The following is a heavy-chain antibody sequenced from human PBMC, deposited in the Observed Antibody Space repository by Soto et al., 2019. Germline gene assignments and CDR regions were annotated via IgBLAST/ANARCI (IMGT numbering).Heavy chain of an antibody. Sequence: QVQLQESGPGLVKPSQTLSLTCTVSGGSISSGGYYWSWIRQHPGKGLEWIGYIYYRGSPYYNTSLKSRFTKSVDTSKNQFSLKLSSVTAADTAVYYCARALYGGNSFALTTYYFDYWGQGTLVTVSS. D-gene: IGHD4-17*01. CDR1: GGSISSGGYY. J-gene: IGHJ4*02. CDR3: ARALYGGNSFALTTYYFDY. V-gene: IGHV4-31*03. CDR2: IYYRGSP.